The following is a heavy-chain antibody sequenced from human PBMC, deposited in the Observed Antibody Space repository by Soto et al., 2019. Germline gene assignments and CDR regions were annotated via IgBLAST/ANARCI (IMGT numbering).Heavy chain of an antibody. Sequence: SVKVSCKASGGSFSSFAISWVRQVPGQGLGWMGGIVPILGTPNYAQRFQGRVSISADATTRTVYMELTSLRSEDTAVYYCARDYRGGTYYYDNSGFYSFAYWGQGTLVTVSS. D-gene: IGHD3-22*01. CDR3: ARDYRGGTYYYDNSGFYSFAY. V-gene: IGHV1-69*13. CDR1: GGSFSSFA. J-gene: IGHJ4*02. CDR2: IVPILGTP.